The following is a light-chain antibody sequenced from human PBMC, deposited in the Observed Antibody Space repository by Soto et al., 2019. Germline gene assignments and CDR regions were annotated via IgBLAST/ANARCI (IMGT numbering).Light chain of an antibody. V-gene: IGKV3-20*01. CDR1: QTVSSNY. J-gene: IGKJ5*01. Sequence: EIILTHSPYTLSLSPVERATLSCSASQTVSSNYLAWCQQRPGQAPRLLIYGASTRAAGIPDRFSGSGSGTDFTLTITRLEPEDSAVYFCQQYTGPPTTFGQGTRLEIK. CDR3: QQYTGPPTT. CDR2: GAS.